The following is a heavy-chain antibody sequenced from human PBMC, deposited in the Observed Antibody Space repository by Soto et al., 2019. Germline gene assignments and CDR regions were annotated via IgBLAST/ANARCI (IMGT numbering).Heavy chain of an antibody. D-gene: IGHD4-17*01. V-gene: IGHV4-28*01. J-gene: IGHJ6*03. CDR1: GYSISSSNW. Sequence: SETLSLTCAVSGYSISSSNWWGWIRQPPGKGLEWIGYIYYSGSTYYNPSLKSRVTMSVDTSKNQFSLKLSSVTAADTAVYYCARHKHYGDPFDMDVWGKGTTVTVSS. CDR3: ARHKHYGDPFDMDV. CDR2: IYYSGST.